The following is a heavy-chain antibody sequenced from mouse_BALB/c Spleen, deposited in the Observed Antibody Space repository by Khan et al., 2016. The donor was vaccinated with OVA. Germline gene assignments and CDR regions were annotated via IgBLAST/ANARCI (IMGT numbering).Heavy chain of an antibody. CDR1: GFTFSTYG. J-gene: IGHJ3*01. Sequence: EVELVESGGDLVKPGGSLRLSCAASGFTFSTYGMSWVRQPPDKRLEWVATINSDGDYTYYPDTVKGRVTSSRNNAENTLCLQMSRLQSEDTARYYCASHLTGSFAYWGQGTLVTVSA. D-gene: IGHD4-1*01. V-gene: IGHV5-6*01. CDR3: ASHLTGSFAY. CDR2: INSDGDYT.